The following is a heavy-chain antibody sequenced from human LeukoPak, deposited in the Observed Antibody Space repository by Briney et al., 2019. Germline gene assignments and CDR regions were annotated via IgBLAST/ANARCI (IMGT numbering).Heavy chain of an antibody. D-gene: IGHD5-18*01. CDR2: ISGRGDNQ. CDR3: AKDWIPED. CDR1: GFTFRGYA. Sequence: GGSLRLSCAVSGFTFRGYAMNWVRQAPGKGLEWVALISGRGDNQYYADAVKGRFTISRDNSKNTLSLQMSSLRVEDTAVYYCAKDWIPEDWGQGTLVTVSS. V-gene: IGHV3-23*01. J-gene: IGHJ4*02.